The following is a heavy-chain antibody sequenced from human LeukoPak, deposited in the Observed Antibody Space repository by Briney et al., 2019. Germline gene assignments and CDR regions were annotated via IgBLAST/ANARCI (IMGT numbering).Heavy chain of an antibody. CDR1: GFTFNNYS. J-gene: IGHJ4*02. V-gene: IGHV3-21*01. D-gene: IGHD3-10*01. Sequence: GGSLRLSCAASGFTFNNYSMNWVRQAPGKGLEWVSSISSSSSYIYYAGSVKGRFTISRDNAKNSLYLQMNSLRAEDTAVYYCARGSYYYGSGIDDYWGQGTLVTVSS. CDR2: ISSSSSYI. CDR3: ARGSYYYGSGIDDY.